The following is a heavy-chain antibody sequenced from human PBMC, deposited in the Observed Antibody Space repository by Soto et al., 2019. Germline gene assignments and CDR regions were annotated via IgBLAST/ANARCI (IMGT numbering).Heavy chain of an antibody. CDR3: ARDLVDIVATTLDYYYYMDV. Sequence: EVQLVESGGGLVKPGGSLRLSCAASGFTFSSYSMNWVRQAPGKGLEWVSSISSSSSYIYYADSVKGRFTISRDNAKNSLYLQMNSLRAEDTAVYYCARDLVDIVATTLDYYYYMDVWGKGTTVTVSS. D-gene: IGHD5-12*01. V-gene: IGHV3-21*01. CDR2: ISSSSSYI. J-gene: IGHJ6*03. CDR1: GFTFSSYS.